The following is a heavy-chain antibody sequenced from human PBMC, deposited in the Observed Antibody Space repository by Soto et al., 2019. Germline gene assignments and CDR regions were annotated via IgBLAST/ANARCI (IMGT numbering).Heavy chain of an antibody. CDR3: ARDRGLGIYYFDY. CDR1: GFTFSSYG. V-gene: IGHV3-33*01. CDR2: IWYDGSNK. J-gene: IGHJ4*02. Sequence: VGSLRLSCAASGFTFSSYGMHWVRQAPGKGLEWVAVIWYDGSNKYYADSVKGRFTISRDNSKNTLYLQMNSLRAEDTAVYYCARDRGLGIYYFDYWGQGTLVTVSS. D-gene: IGHD7-27*01.